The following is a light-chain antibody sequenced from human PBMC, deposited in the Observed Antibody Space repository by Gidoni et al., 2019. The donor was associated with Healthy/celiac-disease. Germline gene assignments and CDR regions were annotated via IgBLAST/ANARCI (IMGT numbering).Light chain of an antibody. J-gene: IGKJ1*01. CDR3: MQALQTPWT. CDR2: LGS. CDR1: QSLLHSNGYNY. Sequence: DIVMTQFLLSLLVTPGEPASISCRSSQSLLHSNGYNYLDWYLQKPGQSPQLLIYLGSNRASGVPSRFSGSGSSTDFTLKISRVEAEDVGVYYCMQALQTPWTFGQXTKVEIK. V-gene: IGKV2-28*01.